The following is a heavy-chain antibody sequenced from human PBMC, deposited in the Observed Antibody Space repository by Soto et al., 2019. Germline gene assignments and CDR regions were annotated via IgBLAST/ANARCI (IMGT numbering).Heavy chain of an antibody. D-gene: IGHD6-13*01. CDR1: GYTFSNFW. J-gene: IGHJ4*02. CDR3: ARSPRSSPYFDY. V-gene: IGHV5-51*03. Sequence: PGRSLKISCQCFGYTFSNFWIGWVRQLPGKGLEWMGIIYPGDHETRYSPSFHGKVTISADKSINTAYLQWNSLEASDTAFYFCARSPRSSPYFDYWGQGALVTVSS. CDR2: IYPGDHET.